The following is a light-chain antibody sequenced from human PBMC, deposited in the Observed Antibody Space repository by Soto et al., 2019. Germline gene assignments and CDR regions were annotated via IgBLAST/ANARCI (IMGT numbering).Light chain of an antibody. J-gene: IGLJ1*01. Sequence: QSVLTQPPSASGTPGQRVIISCSGSSSNIGRNTANWYQQLPGMAPKVLIYRNDRRPSGVPDRFSGSTSGTSASLAIRGLQPEDEADYYCAAWDDSLNGFYVFGTGTKVTVL. CDR2: RND. CDR1: SSNIGRNT. V-gene: IGLV1-44*01. CDR3: AAWDDSLNGFYV.